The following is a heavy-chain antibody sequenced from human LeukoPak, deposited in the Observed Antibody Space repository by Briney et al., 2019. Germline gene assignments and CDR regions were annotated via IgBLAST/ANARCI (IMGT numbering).Heavy chain of an antibody. CDR1: EFTFSSCA. Sequence: GGSLRLSCAASEFTFSSCAMSWVRQAPGEGLEWFSVISGSGGSTYYADSVKGRFTISRDNSKNTLYLQMNSLRAEDTAVYYCAKARGRDGYKDELDYWGQGTLVTVSS. CDR2: ISGSGGST. V-gene: IGHV3-23*01. J-gene: IGHJ4*02. D-gene: IGHD5-24*01. CDR3: AKARGRDGYKDELDY.